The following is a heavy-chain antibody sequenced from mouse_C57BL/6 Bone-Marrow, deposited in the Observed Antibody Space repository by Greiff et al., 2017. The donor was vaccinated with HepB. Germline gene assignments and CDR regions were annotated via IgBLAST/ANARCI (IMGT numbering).Heavy chain of an antibody. V-gene: IGHV14-4*01. CDR2: IDPENGDT. J-gene: IGHJ1*03. Sequence: EVQLQQSGAELVRPGASVKLSCTASGFNIKDDYMHWVKQRPEQGLEWIGWIDPENGDTEYASKFQGKATITADTASNTAYLQLSSLTSEDTAVYYCTPPWDWYFDVWGTGTTVTVSS. CDR3: TPPWDWYFDV. D-gene: IGHD4-1*01. CDR1: GFNIKDDY.